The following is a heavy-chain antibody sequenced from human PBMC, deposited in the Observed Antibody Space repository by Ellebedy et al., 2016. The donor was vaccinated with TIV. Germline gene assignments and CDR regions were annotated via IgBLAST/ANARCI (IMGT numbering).Heavy chain of an antibody. Sequence: SETLSLTCSVSGDSMSGSSYYWAWIRQPPGKGLEWIGYIYYSVSTNYNPSLKSRVTISVDTSKNQFYLKLSSVTAADTAVYYCARWFGELLGFRWFDPWGQGTLVTVSS. CDR2: IYYSVST. CDR1: GDSMSGSSYY. J-gene: IGHJ5*02. V-gene: IGHV4-61*05. CDR3: ARWFGELLGFRWFDP. D-gene: IGHD3-10*01.